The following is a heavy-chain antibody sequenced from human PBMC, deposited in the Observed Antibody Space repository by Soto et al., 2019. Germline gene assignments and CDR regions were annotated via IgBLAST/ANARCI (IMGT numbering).Heavy chain of an antibody. V-gene: IGHV1-46*01. Sequence: QVQLVQSGAEVKKPGASVKVSCKASGYTFTSYYMHWVRLAPGQGLEGMGIINPDGGGTSYAQHFPGRVIMTRDTSTSTVYMEMSSLRYEDTAVYYCAVGGNYLSMDVWGQGTTVTVSS. D-gene: IGHD4-4*01. CDR1: GYTFTSYY. CDR3: AVGGNYLSMDV. J-gene: IGHJ6*02. CDR2: INPDGGGT.